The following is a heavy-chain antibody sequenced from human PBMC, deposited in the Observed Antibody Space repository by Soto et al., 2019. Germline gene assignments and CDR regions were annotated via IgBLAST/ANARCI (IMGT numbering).Heavy chain of an antibody. CDR1: GFTFSNAW. D-gene: IGHD4-17*01. CDR2: IKSKTDGGTT. J-gene: IGHJ3*02. CDR3: TTDPYPGTVLAFEI. V-gene: IGHV3-15*01. Sequence: PGGSLRLSCAASGFTFSNAWMSWVRQAPGKGLEWVGRIKSKTDGGTTDYAAPVKGRFTISRDDSKNTLYLQMNSLKTEDTAVYYCTTDPYPGTVLAFEIWGQGTMVTVSS.